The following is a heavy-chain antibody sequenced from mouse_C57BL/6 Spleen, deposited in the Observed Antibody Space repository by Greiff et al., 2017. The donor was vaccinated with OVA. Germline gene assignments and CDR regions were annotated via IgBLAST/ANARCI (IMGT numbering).Heavy chain of an antibody. Sequence: VQLQQPGAELVMPGASVKLSCKASGYTFTSYWMHWVKQRPGQGLEWIGEIDPSDSYTNYNQKFKGKSTLTVDKSSSTAYMQLSSLTSEDSAVYYCARDGYDDGDYFDYWGQGTTLTVSS. V-gene: IGHV1-69*01. CDR3: ARDGYDDGDYFDY. J-gene: IGHJ2*01. D-gene: IGHD2-2*01. CDR1: GYTFTSYW. CDR2: IDPSDSYT.